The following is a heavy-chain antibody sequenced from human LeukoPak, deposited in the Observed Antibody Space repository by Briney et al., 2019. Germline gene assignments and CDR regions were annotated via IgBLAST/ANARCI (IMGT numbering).Heavy chain of an antibody. V-gene: IGHV1-8*03. CDR3: ARSRVGNGDYLFEDA. CDR1: GYTFNNYD. J-gene: IGHJ5*02. Sequence: GASVKVSCKASGYTFNNYDINWVRQATGQGLEWMGWMNPNIGTTDYAQKFQGRFTITMDTSISTTYMELSGLTSEDTAVYYCARSRVGNGDYLFEDAWGQGTLVTVSS. CDR2: MNPNIGTT. D-gene: IGHD4-17*01.